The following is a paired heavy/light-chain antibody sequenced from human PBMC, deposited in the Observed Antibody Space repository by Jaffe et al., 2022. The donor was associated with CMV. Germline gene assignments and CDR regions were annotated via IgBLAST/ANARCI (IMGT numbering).Heavy chain of an antibody. J-gene: IGHJ4*02. V-gene: IGHV3-7*03. CDR3: ARIEQLRFSDYFDY. Sequence: EVQLVESGGGLVQPGGSLRLSCAASGFSFHTYWMSWVRQAPGKGLEWLANINHDGTEKYYVDSVEGRFTISRDSAKNSLFLQMNSLRAEDTAVYYCARIEQLRFSDYFDYWGQGTLVTVSS. D-gene: IGHD3-16*01. CDR2: INHDGTEK. CDR1: GFSFHTYW.
Light chain of an antibody. V-gene: IGLV2-14*03. J-gene: IGLJ3*02. CDR3: SAYTSTTTLDWV. CDR1: SSGVGGYNY. Sequence: QSALTQPASVSGSPGQSITISCTGISSGVGGYNYVSWYQQHPGKAPKLMIYNIRNRPSGVSYRFSGSKSGNTASLTISGLQAEDEAVYYCSAYTSTTTLDWVFGGGTKLTVL. CDR2: NIR.